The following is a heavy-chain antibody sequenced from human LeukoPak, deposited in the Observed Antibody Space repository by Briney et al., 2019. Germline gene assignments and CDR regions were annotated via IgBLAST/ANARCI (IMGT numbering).Heavy chain of an antibody. V-gene: IGHV1-69*04. CDR1: GGTFSSYA. Sequence: GASVKVSCKASGGTFSSYAISWVRQAPGQGLEWMGRIIPILGIANYAQKFQGRVTMTRNTSISTAYMELSSLRSEDTAVYYCARAPKRTYGSGKAVDYWGQGTLVTVSS. J-gene: IGHJ4*02. CDR3: ARAPKRTYGSGKAVDY. D-gene: IGHD3-10*01. CDR2: IIPILGIA.